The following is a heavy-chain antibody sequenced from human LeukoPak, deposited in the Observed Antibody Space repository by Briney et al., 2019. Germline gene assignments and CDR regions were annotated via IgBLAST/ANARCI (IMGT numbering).Heavy chain of an antibody. CDR3: ARGDYDYVWGSYRLHQLFDY. CDR2: INHSGST. D-gene: IGHD3-16*02. CDR1: GGSFSGYY. J-gene: IGHJ4*02. Sequence: PSETLSLTCAVYGGSFSGYYWSWIRQPPGKGLEWIGEINHSGSTNYNPSLKSRVTISVDTSKNQFSLKLSSVTAADTAVYYCARGDYDYVWGSYRLHQLFDYWGQGTLVTVSS. V-gene: IGHV4-34*01.